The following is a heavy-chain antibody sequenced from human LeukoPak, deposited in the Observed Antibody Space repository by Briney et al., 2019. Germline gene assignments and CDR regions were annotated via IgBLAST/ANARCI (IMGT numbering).Heavy chain of an antibody. CDR3: TRDAFGGFIAPYFLN. V-gene: IGHV3-20*04. Sequence: PGGSLRLSCVDSGFIFDDVDLSWVRQVPGKGRGWVCGLIWIGDKTGYADSVKGRFIISRDNAKNCLYLQVNGLRAEDTALYYCTRDAFGGFIAPYFLNWGQGTLVTVSS. D-gene: IGHD3-16*02. CDR2: LIWIGDKT. CDR1: GFIFDDVD. J-gene: IGHJ4*02.